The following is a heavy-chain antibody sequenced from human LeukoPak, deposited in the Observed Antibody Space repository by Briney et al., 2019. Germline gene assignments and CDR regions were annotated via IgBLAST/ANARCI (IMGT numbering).Heavy chain of an antibody. D-gene: IGHD1-1*01. CDR2: INHSGST. Sequence: PSETLSLTCAVYGGSFSGYYWSWIRQPPGKGLEWIGEINHSGSTNYNPSLKSRVTISVDTSKNQFSLKLSSVTAADTAVYYCARRRTAKLERLFSYYYYYMDVWGKGTTVTISS. V-gene: IGHV4-34*01. CDR3: ARRRTAKLERLFSYYYYYMDV. CDR1: GGSFSGYY. J-gene: IGHJ6*03.